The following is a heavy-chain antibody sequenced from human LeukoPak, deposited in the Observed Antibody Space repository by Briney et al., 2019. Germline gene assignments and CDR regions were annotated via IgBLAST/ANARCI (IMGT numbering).Heavy chain of an antibody. D-gene: IGHD3-22*01. CDR3: ARVGGTSSGYADDAFDI. CDR1: GFTVSSNY. J-gene: IGHJ3*02. CDR2: IYSGGST. V-gene: IGHV3-66*01. Sequence: GGSLRLSCAASGFTVSSNYMSWVRQAPGKGLEWVSVIYSGGSTYCADSVKGRFTISRDNSKNTLYLQMNSLRAEDTAVYYCARVGGTSSGYADDAFDIWGQGTMVAISS.